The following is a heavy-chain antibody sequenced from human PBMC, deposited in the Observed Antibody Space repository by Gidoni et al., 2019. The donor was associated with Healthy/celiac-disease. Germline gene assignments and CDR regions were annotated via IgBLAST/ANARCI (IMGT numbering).Heavy chain of an antibody. D-gene: IGHD2-2*02. V-gene: IGHV4-59*01. Sequence: QVQLQESVPGLVKPAETLSLTCPGSGGSIGSYHWRWIRQPPGKGLEWIGYIYYSGSTNYNPSLKSRVTISVDTSKNQFSLKLRSVPAADTAVYYCARALEPLDCSSTSCYTRWFDPWGQGTLVTVSS. J-gene: IGHJ5*02. CDR2: IYYSGST. CDR3: ARALEPLDCSSTSCYTRWFDP. CDR1: GGSIGSYH.